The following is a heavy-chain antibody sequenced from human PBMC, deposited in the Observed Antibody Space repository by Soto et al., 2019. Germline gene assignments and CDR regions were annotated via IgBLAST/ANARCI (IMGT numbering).Heavy chain of an antibody. V-gene: IGHV3-30*04. CDR3: TTIYVLRYFDWRTGGMDV. CDR1: GFNFTNYI. J-gene: IGHJ6*02. Sequence: QVQLVESGGGVVHPGGSLRLSCAASGFNFTNYIMNWVRQAPGKGLEWVAVMSYDGTSKFYTDSVKGRFTISRDTSNTTLYLKMTRLRVESTPIYYCTTIYVLRYFDWRTGGMDVWGQGTTVFVSS. D-gene: IGHD3-9*01. CDR2: MSYDGTSK.